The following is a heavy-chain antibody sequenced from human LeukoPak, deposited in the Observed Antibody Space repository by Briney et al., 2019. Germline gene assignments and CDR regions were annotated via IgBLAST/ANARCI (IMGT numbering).Heavy chain of an antibody. V-gene: IGHV3-7*01. CDR2: INQDGSGE. D-gene: IGHD6-19*01. J-gene: IGHJ4*02. Sequence: PGGSLRLSCVASGFTFSRYWMSWVRQAPEKGLEWVAKINQDGSGEYYLDSVKGRFTISRDNAKNSLYLQMNSLRADDTAVYFCLTTYSSHWYNEGNYWGQGTLVTVSS. CDR3: LTTYSSHWYNEGNY. CDR1: GFTFSRYW.